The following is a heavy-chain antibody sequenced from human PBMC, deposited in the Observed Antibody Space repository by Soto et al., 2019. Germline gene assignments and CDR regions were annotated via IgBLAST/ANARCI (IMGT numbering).Heavy chain of an antibody. Sequence: GGSLRLSCAASGFTFSSYAMSWVHQAPGKGLEWVSGRSGSGGSTYYADSVRGRLTISRDNSKNTLYLQMNSLRAEDTAVYYCAKNGFGTGGYFDYWGQGTVVTVSS. CDR3: AKNGFGTGGYFDY. J-gene: IGHJ4*02. D-gene: IGHD1-1*01. CDR1: GFTFSSYA. V-gene: IGHV3-23*01. CDR2: RSGSGGST.